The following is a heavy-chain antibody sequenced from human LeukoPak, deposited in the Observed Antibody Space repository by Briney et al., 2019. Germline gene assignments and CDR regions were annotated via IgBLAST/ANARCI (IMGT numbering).Heavy chain of an antibody. D-gene: IGHD6-13*01. CDR1: GGSISSTIYY. V-gene: IGHV4-39*07. Sequence: SETLSLTCTVSGGSISSTIYYWAWIRQPPGKGLEWIGSIYYSGSTYYNPSLQSRVTISLDTSQNQFSLTLNSVTAADTAVYYCARAHSIASYYYGVDVWAKGPRSPSP. CDR3: ARAHSIASYYYGVDV. J-gene: IGHJ6*02. CDR2: IYYSGST.